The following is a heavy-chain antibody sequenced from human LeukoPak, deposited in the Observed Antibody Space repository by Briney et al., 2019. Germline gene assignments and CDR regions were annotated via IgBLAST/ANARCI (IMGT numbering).Heavy chain of an antibody. D-gene: IGHD3-9*01. J-gene: IGHJ4*02. CDR2: IYYSGST. CDR1: GGSISSSSYY. V-gene: IGHV4-39*01. CDR3: ARRGYDILTGYYREYYFDY. Sequence: SETLSLTCTVSGGSISSSSYYWGWIRQPPGKGLEWIGSIYYSGSTYYNPSLKSRVTISVDTSKNQFSLKLSSVTAADTAVYYCARRGYDILTGYYREYYFDYWGQGTLVTVSS.